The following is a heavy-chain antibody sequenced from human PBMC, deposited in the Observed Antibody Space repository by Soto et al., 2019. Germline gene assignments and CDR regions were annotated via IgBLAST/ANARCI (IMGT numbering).Heavy chain of an antibody. Sequence: GGSLRLSCAASGLTFSDHYMDWVRQAPGKGLKWVGRTRNKANSYTTEYAASVKGRFTISRDDSKNSLYLQMNSLKTEYTAVYYGASEKSSSWSYYYNCREGWGQGTRVTIAS. J-gene: IGHJ6*02. CDR3: ASEKSSSWSYYYNCREG. CDR2: TRNKANSYTT. CDR1: GLTFSDHY. V-gene: IGHV3-72*01. D-gene: IGHD6-13*01.